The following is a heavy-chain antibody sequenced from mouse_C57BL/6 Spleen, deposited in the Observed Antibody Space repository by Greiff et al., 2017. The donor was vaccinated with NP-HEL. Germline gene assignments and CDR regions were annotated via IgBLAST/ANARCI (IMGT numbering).Heavy chain of an antibody. Sequence: QVQLQQSGAELVKPGASVKMSCKASGYTFPSYWITWVKQRPGQGLEWIGDIYPGSGSTNYNEKFKSKATLTVDTSSSTAYMQLSSLTSEDSAVYYCARWVFPLYAMDYWGQGTSVTVSS. CDR2: IYPGSGST. J-gene: IGHJ4*01. V-gene: IGHV1-55*01. CDR1: GYTFPSYW. CDR3: ARWVFPLYAMDY.